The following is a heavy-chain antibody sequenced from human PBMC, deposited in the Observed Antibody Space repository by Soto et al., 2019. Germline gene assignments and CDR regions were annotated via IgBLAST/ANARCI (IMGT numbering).Heavy chain of an antibody. CDR2: IWNDGIRK. Sequence: PGGSLRLSCAASGFTFSKYGMHWFRQAPGKGLEWVALIWNDGIRKVYVDSVKGRFTISRDNSKNTLDLQMNNLRDEDTAVYYCARDDDNDANALDYWGPGTLVTVSS. CDR1: GFTFSKYG. CDR3: ARDDDNDANALDY. V-gene: IGHV3-33*01. J-gene: IGHJ4*02.